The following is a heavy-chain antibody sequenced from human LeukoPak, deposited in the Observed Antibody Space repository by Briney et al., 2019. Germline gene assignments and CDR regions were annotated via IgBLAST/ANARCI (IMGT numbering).Heavy chain of an antibody. CDR2: ISAYNGNT. CDR1: GYTFTSYD. D-gene: IGHD3-10*01. J-gene: IGHJ6*03. V-gene: IGHV1-18*01. Sequence: ASVKVSCKASGYTFTSYDINWVRQAPGQGLEWMGWISAYNGNTNYAQKLQGRVTMTTDTSTSTAYMELRSLRSDDTAVYYCARAGLPMVRGVYYYYMDVWGKGTTVTVSS. CDR3: ARAGLPMVRGVYYYYMDV.